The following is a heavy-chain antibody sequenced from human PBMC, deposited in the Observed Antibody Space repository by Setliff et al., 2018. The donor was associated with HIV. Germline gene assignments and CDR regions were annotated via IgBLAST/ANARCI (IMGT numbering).Heavy chain of an antibody. D-gene: IGHD6-19*01. CDR1: GFTFSHYA. CDR2: ISGSGDTT. V-gene: IGHV3-23*01. J-gene: IGHJ4*02. CDR3: AKDYSSGWFDY. Sequence: PGWSLRLSCAASGFTFSHYAMTWVRQAPGKGLEWVSGISGSGDTTNYADSVKGRFTISRDNSKNTLYLQMNSLRAEDTAVYYCAKDYSSGWFDYWGQGTLVTVSS.